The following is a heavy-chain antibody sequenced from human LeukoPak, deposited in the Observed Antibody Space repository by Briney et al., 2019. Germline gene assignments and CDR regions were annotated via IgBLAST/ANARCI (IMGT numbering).Heavy chain of an antibody. J-gene: IGHJ4*02. V-gene: IGHV3-7*01. CDR1: GFTFSTSW. Sequence: GGSLRLSCAASGFTFSTSWMNWVRPAPGQGLEGVATIKSDGGESYYVDSVKGRFTISRDNAKNSLYLQMNSLRAEDTAVYYCARGGLVITGTLPSKDLDYWGQGTLVTVSS. D-gene: IGHD1-7*01. CDR3: ARGGLVITGTLPSKDLDY. CDR2: IKSDGGES.